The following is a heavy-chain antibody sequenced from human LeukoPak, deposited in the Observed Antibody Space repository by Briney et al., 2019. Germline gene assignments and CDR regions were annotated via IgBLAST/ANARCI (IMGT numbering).Heavy chain of an antibody. Sequence: PGGSLRLSCAPSGVRISGDTMNWVGHAPGKGLEWLSSMSSSNNSIDYADSVKGRFTTSRDNAKHSLYLEMNSLTAEDTAVYHCARAPGPRVWYFDLWGRGTPVTVSS. V-gene: IGHV3-21*01. CDR3: ARAPGPRVWYFDL. J-gene: IGHJ2*01. CDR2: MSSSNNSI. CDR1: GVRISGDT.